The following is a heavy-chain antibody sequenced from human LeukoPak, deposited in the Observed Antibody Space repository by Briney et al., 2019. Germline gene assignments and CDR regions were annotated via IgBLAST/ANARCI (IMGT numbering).Heavy chain of an antibody. D-gene: IGHD2-2*01. J-gene: IGHJ4*02. CDR2: IYYSGSA. CDR1: GGSISSNY. CDR3: ARHYADKRAVDY. Sequence: SETLSPTCTVSGGSISSNYWSWIRQSPGKGLEWIGYIYYSGSATYNPSLKSRVTISVDTSKNQFSLKLSSVTAADTAVYYCARHYADKRAVDYWGQGILVTVSS. V-gene: IGHV4-59*08.